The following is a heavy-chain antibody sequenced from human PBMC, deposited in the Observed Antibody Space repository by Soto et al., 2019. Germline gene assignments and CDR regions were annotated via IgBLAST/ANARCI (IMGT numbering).Heavy chain of an antibody. CDR3: ASPYYYDSSGYSPYFDY. Sequence: GGSLRLSCAASGFTFSSYAMSWVRQAPGKGLEWVSAISGSGGSTYYADSVKGRFTISRDNSKNTLYLQMNSLRAEDTAVYYYASPYYYDSSGYSPYFDYWGQGTLVTVSS. CDR2: ISGSGGST. D-gene: IGHD3-22*01. V-gene: IGHV3-23*01. J-gene: IGHJ4*02. CDR1: GFTFSSYA.